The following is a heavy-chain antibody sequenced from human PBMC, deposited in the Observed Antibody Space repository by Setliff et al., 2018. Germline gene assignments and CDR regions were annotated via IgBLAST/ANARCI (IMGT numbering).Heavy chain of an antibody. CDR1: GYTFTAYY. D-gene: IGHD3-3*01. V-gene: IGHV1-2*02. Sequence: WASVKVSCKASGYTFTAYYMHWVRQAPGQGPEWMGWINPDSGATNFAQKFQGRVTMTRDTSTTTAYMDLNSLRSDDTATYFCARDRDVSTIFGVVIPAASGLGYWGQGTLVTVSS. CDR2: INPDSGAT. J-gene: IGHJ4*02. CDR3: ARDRDVSTIFGVVIPAASGLGY.